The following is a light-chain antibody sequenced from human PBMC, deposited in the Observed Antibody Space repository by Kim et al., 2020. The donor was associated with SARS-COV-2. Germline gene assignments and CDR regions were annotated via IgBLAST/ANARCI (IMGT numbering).Light chain of an antibody. CDR2: KAS. CDR3: QQVNSYSVT. CDR1: QSISNW. V-gene: IGKV1-5*03. Sequence: DIQMTQSPSTLSASVGDRVTITCRASQSISNWLAWYQQKPGKAPKLLIYKASSLESGVPSRFSASGSGTEFTLTISSLQPDDFATYYCQQVNSYSVTFGQGTKLEI. J-gene: IGKJ2*01.